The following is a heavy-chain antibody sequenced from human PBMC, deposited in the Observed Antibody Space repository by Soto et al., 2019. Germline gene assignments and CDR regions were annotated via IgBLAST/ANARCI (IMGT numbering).Heavy chain of an antibody. V-gene: IGHV4-34*01. J-gene: IGHJ4*02. CDR3: VRDGSGDLPIDY. D-gene: IGHD3-10*01. CDR2: INHSGST. CDR1: GGSFSGYY. Sequence: SETLSLTCAVYGGSFSGYYWNWIRQPPGKGLEWIGEINHSGSTNYNPSLKSRVTISVDNAKNTLYLQMNSLRAEDTAVYYCVRDGSGDLPIDYWGQGTLVTVSS.